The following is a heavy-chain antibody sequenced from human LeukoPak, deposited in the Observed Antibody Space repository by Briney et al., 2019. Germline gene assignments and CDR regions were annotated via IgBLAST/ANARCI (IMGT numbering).Heavy chain of an antibody. CDR2: ISSSSSYT. J-gene: IGHJ4*02. CDR1: GFTFSDYY. CDR3: ARAGGYGGSLAY. D-gene: IGHD5-18*01. V-gene: IGHV3-11*05. Sequence: KPGGSLRLSCAASGFTFSDYYMSWIRQAPGKGLEWVSYISSSSSYTNYADSVKGRFTISRDNAKNSLYLQMNSLRAEDTAVYYCARAGGYGGSLAYWGQGALVTVSS.